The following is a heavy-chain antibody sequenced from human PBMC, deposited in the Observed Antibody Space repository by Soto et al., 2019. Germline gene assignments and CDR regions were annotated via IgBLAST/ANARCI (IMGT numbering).Heavy chain of an antibody. CDR2: XIPIFGTA. CDR3: ARARIAAAGPQDYYYGMDV. D-gene: IGHD6-13*01. V-gene: IGHV1-69*01. CDR1: GGTFSSYA. J-gene: IGHJ6*02. Sequence: VKVSCKASGGTFSSYAISWVRQATGQGLERMGGXIPIFGTANYAQKFQGRVTITADESTSTAYMELSSLRFEDTAVYYCARARIAAAGPQDYYYGMDVWGQWTTVTVSS.